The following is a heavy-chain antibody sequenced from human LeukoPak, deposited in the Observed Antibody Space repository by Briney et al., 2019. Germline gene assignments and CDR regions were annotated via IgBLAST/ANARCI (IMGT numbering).Heavy chain of an antibody. V-gene: IGHV4-59*01. Sequence: SETLSLTCSVSGVSISSYYWSWIRQSPGKGLEWIGYISYSGGTNYNPSLKSRVTISLDTSKNQFSLQLSPVTAADTAVYYCVRGERLGGDYWGHGTLVTVSS. CDR3: VRGERLGGDY. D-gene: IGHD3-10*01. J-gene: IGHJ4*01. CDR2: ISYSGGT. CDR1: GVSISSYY.